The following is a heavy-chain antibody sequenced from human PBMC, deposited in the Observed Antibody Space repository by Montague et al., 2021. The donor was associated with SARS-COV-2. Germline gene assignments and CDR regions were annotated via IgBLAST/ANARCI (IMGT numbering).Heavy chain of an antibody. Sequence: TLSLTGTVSGGSISSGGYYWSWIRQHPGKGLEWIGYIYYSGXTXYXXXXKXRATISVDTSKNQFSLKLSSVTAADTTVYYCARVRITMIRVFTYLDYWGQGTLVTVSS. CDR1: GGSISSGGYY. CDR3: ARVRITMIRVFTYLDY. V-gene: IGHV4-31*03. D-gene: IGHD3-22*01. CDR2: IYYSGXT. J-gene: IGHJ4*02.